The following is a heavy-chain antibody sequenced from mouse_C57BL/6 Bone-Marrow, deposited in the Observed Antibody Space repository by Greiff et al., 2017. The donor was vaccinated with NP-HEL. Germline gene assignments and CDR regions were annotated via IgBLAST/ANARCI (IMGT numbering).Heavy chain of an antibody. CDR1: GFSLTSYG. CDR3: ARMEATANYYAMDY. D-gene: IGHD1-2*01. CDR2: IWSGGST. V-gene: IGHV2-2*01. Sequence: VQLQESGPGLVQPSQSLSITCTVSGFSLTSYGVHWVRQSPGKGLEWLGVIWSGGSTDYNAAFISRLSISKDNSKSQVFFKMNSLQADDTAIYYCARMEATANYYAMDYWGQGTSVTVSS. J-gene: IGHJ4*01.